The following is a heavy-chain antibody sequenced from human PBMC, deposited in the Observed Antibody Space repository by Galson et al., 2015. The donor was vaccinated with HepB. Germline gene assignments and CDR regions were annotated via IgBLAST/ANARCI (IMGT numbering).Heavy chain of an antibody. J-gene: IGHJ5*02. D-gene: IGHD6-13*01. Sequence: SVKVSCKASGYIFTNYDINWVRQATGQGLEWMAWMNPESGNTGYAQRFQGRVTLTRDTSMSTAYMELSTLTSEDTAVYYCARGGQQQPSRRDHFDPWGQGTLVTVSS. V-gene: IGHV1-8*01. CDR3: ARGGQQQPSRRDHFDP. CDR2: MNPESGNT. CDR1: GYIFTNYD.